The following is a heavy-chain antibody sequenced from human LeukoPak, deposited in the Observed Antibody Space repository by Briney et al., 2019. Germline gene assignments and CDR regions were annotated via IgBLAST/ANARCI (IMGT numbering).Heavy chain of an antibody. D-gene: IGHD3-22*01. Sequence: GGSLRLSCAASGLSISRNYKSWVRQAPGKGLEWVSVIYIGGGTYYADSVKGRFTISRDNSKNTLYLQMNSLRVEDTAVYFCAKRGVVIRVILVGFHKEAYYFDSWGQGALVTVSS. V-gene: IGHV3-66*04. J-gene: IGHJ4*02. CDR2: IYIGGGT. CDR3: AKRGVVIRVILVGFHKEAYYFDS. CDR1: GLSISRNY.